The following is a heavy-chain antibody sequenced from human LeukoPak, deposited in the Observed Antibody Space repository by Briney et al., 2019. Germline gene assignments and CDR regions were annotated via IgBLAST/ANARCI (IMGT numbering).Heavy chain of an antibody. D-gene: IGHD2-2*02. CDR2: IYYSGST. CDR1: GGSIRSRSSY. V-gene: IGHV4-39*01. J-gene: IGHJ6*02. CDR3: ARLSCSSTSCYMFYHFYYYGMDV. Sequence: PSETLSLTCTVSGGSIRSRSSYWGWIRQPPGKGLEWIGSIYYSGSTYYNPSLRSRVTISLDTSKNQFSLKLSSVTAADTAVYYCARLSCSSTSCYMFYHFYYYGMDVWGQGTTVTVSS.